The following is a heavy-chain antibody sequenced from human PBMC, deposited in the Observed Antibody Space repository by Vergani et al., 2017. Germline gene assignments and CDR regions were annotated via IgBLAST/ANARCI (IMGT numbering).Heavy chain of an antibody. Sequence: QVPVVQSGAEVKKSGASVKVSCKTSGYTFSNYYMHWVRQAPGQGLEWMGIINPSGGHTNYAQKFQGRVTMTRDTSTSTVYMELSSLRSEDTAIYYCARADYGILTGYRYWGQGTVVTVSA. J-gene: IGHJ4*02. V-gene: IGHV1-46*03. D-gene: IGHD3-9*01. CDR1: GYTFSNYY. CDR3: ARADYGILTGYRY. CDR2: INPSGGHT.